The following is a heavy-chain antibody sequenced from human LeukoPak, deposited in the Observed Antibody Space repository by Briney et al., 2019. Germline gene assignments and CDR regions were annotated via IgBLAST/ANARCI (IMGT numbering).Heavy chain of an antibody. CDR3: ARVRGVSREYYFDC. CDR2: ISTDGSPT. D-gene: IGHD3-10*01. J-gene: IGHJ4*02. V-gene: IGHV3-74*01. CDR1: GFTFSSFW. Sequence: GGSLRLSCAASGFTFSSFWMHWVRQAPGKGLVWVSRISTDGSPTTYADSVKGRFTISRDNAKNSLYLQMNSLRAEDTALYYCARVRGVSREYYFDCWGQGTLVTVSS.